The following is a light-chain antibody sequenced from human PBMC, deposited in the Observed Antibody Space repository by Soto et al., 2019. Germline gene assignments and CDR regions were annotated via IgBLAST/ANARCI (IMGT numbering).Light chain of an antibody. Sequence: IQMTQSPSSFSASTGDRFTITCRASQGISSYLAWYQQKPGKAPKLLXYAASTLQSGVPSRFSGSGSGTDFTLTISCLQSEDFATYYCQQYYSYPRTFGQGTKVDIK. J-gene: IGKJ1*01. V-gene: IGKV1-8*01. CDR3: QQYYSYPRT. CDR2: AAS. CDR1: QGISSY.